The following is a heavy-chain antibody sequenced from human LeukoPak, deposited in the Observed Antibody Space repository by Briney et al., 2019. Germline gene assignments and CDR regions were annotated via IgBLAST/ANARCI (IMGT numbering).Heavy chain of an antibody. J-gene: IGHJ2*01. Sequence: PGGSLRLSCAVSGFNFDDYAMHWVRQAPGRGLEWVSGNWKTGNGIYADSVKGRFTISRDNAKNALYLQMSSLRAEDTALYYCTRQAARWQFDLWGRGTLLTVSS. D-gene: IGHD5-24*01. V-gene: IGHV3-9*01. CDR1: GFNFDDYA. CDR2: NWKTGNG. CDR3: TRQAARWQFDL.